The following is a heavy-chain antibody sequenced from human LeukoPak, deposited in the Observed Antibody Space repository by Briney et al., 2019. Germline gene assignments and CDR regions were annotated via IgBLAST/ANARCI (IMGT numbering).Heavy chain of an antibody. Sequence: SETLSLTCTISVASLDSYYWSWLRQPPGKGLEWIGHIYYSGNNIYNPSLKSRGPISVDPSKNQLSPKPSSVTAEAPALCYCARARGFLEAFDIWGQGTMVTVSS. CDR1: VASLDSYY. V-gene: IGHV4-59*01. CDR2: IYYSGNN. J-gene: IGHJ3*02. CDR3: ARARGFLEAFDI. D-gene: IGHD3-10*01.